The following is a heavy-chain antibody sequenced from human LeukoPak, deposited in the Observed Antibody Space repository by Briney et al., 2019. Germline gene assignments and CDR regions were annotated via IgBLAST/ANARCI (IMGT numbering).Heavy chain of an antibody. CDR2: IKGKTGGGTT. J-gene: IGHJ4*02. CDR1: GFTFSSYA. CDR3: TTGVVTSYYFDY. Sequence: GGSLRLSCAASGFTFSSYAMHWVRQAPGKGLEWVGRIKGKTGGGTTDYAAPVKGRFTISRDDSKNTLYLQMNSLKTEDTAVYYCTTGVVTSYYFDYWGQGTLVTVSS. V-gene: IGHV3-15*01. D-gene: IGHD3-3*01.